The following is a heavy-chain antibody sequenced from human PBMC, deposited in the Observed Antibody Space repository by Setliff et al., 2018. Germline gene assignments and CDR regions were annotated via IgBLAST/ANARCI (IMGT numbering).Heavy chain of an antibody. D-gene: IGHD5-18*01. J-gene: IGHJ4*02. CDR1: GGSISSYY. CDR3: AREARYSYGHRTFDY. V-gene: IGHV4-59*01. CDR2: IYYSGGT. Sequence: PSETLSLTCTVSGGSISSYYWSWIRQPPGKGLEWIGYIYYSGGTNYNPSLKSRVTISVDTSKNQFSLKLSSVTAADTAVYYCAREARYSYGHRTFDYWGQGTLVTVSS.